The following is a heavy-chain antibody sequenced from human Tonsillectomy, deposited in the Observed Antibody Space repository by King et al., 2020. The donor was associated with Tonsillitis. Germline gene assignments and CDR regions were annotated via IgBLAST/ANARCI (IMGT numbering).Heavy chain of an antibody. CDR3: ARGTQDYDDSIYFDF. Sequence: VQLVESGGGLVQPGGSLRLSCAASGFTVSSNYMSWVRQAPGKGLEWVSVIYSGGTTYYADSVKGRFTISRDNSKNTLYLQMNSLRAEDTAVYYCARGTQDYDDSIYFDFWGQRTLVTVSS. D-gene: IGHD4-17*01. CDR1: GFTVSSNY. V-gene: IGHV3-66*01. CDR2: IYSGGTT. J-gene: IGHJ4*02.